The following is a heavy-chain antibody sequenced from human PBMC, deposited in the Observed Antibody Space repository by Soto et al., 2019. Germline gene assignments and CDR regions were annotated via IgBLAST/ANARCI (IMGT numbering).Heavy chain of an antibody. J-gene: IGHJ3*02. Sequence: GILGLCFAPAGFSLSSYAMHWVRQAPGKGLELVAVIWYDGSNKYYADSVKGRFTISRDNSKNTLYLQMNSLRAEDTAVYYCARPNSHDAFDIWGQGTMVTVSS. V-gene: IGHV3-33*01. D-gene: IGHD7-27*01. CDR2: IWYDGSNK. CDR3: ARPNSHDAFDI. CDR1: GFSLSSYA.